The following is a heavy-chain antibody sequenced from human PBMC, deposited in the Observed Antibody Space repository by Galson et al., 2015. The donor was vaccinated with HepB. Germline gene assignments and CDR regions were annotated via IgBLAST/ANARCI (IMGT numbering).Heavy chain of an antibody. D-gene: IGHD3-22*01. CDR1: GGSISSSSYY. Sequence: LSLTCTVSGGSISSSSYYWGWIRQPPGKGLEWIGSNYYSGSTYYNPSLKSRVTISVDTSKNQFSLKLSSVTAADTAVYYCAGREDYYVSSTYWYFDLWGRGTLVTVSS. J-gene: IGHJ2*01. CDR2: NYYSGST. CDR3: AGREDYYVSSTYWYFDL. V-gene: IGHV4-39*01.